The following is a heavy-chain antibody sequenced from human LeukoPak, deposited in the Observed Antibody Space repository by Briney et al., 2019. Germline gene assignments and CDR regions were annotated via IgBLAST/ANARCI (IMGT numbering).Heavy chain of an antibody. V-gene: IGHV3-7*01. CDR3: AKQRGQGYYFDY. D-gene: IGHD1/OR15-1a*01. CDR2: INQDAGDK. CDR1: GFTFSGYW. Sequence: QPGRSLRLSCAASGFTFSGYWMSWVRQAPGKGLECVANINQDAGDKYYVDSVKGRFTISRDNVNHSLYLQMNSLRAEDTAVYYCAKQRGQGYYFDYWGQGTLVTVSS. J-gene: IGHJ4*02.